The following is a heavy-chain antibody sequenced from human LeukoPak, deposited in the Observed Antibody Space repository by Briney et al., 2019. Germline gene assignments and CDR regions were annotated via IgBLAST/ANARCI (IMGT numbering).Heavy chain of an antibody. D-gene: IGHD2-15*01. V-gene: IGHV1-2*02. J-gene: IGHJ4*02. CDR3: AGEYCSGGSCRQGFDY. CDR2: INPNSGDT. CDR1: GYTFTGYY. Sequence: ASVKVSCKASGYTFTGYYMHWVRQAPGQGLEWMGWINPNSGDTNQAQNFQGRVTLTRDTSISTAYMELSSLRSDDSAIYYCAGEYCSGGSCRQGFDYWGRGTLVTVSS.